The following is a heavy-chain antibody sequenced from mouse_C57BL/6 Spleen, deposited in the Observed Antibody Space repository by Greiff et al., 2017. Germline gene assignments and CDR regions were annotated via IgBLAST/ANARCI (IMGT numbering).Heavy chain of an antibody. CDR1: GYTFTDYN. D-gene: IGHD1-1*01. J-gene: IGHJ4*01. V-gene: IGHV1-22*01. Sequence: VHVKQSGPELVKPGASVKMSCKASGYTFTDYNMHWVKQSHGKSLEWIGYINPNNGGTSYNQKVKGKATLTVNKSSSTAYMELRSLTSEDSAVYYCARFYYYGSSYAMDYWGQGTSVTVSS. CDR3: ARFYYYGSSYAMDY. CDR2: INPNNGGT.